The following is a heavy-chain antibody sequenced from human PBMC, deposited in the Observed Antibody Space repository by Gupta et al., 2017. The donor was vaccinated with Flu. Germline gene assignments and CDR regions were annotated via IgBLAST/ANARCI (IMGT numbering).Heavy chain of an antibody. Sequence: VKVSCQASGYTFTGSPLHWVRQAPGQGLEWMGWINSVNGKAKYAQTFQGRVTITRDTSANTVFLELRSLTTKDTAIYYCARAIGVLDASGVTGVYDSWGQGALVTVSS. D-gene: IGHD3-3*01. CDR2: INSVNGKA. J-gene: IGHJ4*02. CDR1: GYTFTGSP. V-gene: IGHV1-3*01. CDR3: ARAIGVLDASGVTGVYDS.